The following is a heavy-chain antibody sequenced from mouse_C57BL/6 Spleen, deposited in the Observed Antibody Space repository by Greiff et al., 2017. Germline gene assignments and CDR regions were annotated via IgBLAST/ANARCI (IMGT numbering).Heavy chain of an antibody. CDR1: GFTFSSYA. CDR3: ARDNYYGSSLAY. Sequence: EVMLVESGGGLVKPGGSLKLSCAASGFTFSSYAMSWVRQTPEKRLEWVATISDGGSYTYYPDNVKGRFTISRDNAKNNLYLQMSHLKSEETAMYYCARDNYYGSSLAYWGQGTLVTVSA. D-gene: IGHD1-1*01. V-gene: IGHV5-4*01. J-gene: IGHJ3*01. CDR2: ISDGGSYT.